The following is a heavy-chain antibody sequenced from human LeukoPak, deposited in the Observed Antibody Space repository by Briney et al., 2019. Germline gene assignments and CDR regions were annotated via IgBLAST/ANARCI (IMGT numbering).Heavy chain of an antibody. J-gene: IGHJ5*02. D-gene: IGHD6-13*01. Sequence: ASVKVSCKASGYTFTGYYMHWVRQAPGQGLEWMGWINPNSGGTNYAQKFQGRVTMTRDTSISTAYMELSRLRSDDTAVYYCARELPVGIAAAGWFDPWGQGTLVTVSS. V-gene: IGHV1-2*02. CDR2: INPNSGGT. CDR1: GYTFTGYY. CDR3: ARELPVGIAAAGWFDP.